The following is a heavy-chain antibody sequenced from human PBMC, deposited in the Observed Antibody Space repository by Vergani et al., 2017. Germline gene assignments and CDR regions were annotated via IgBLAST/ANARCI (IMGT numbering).Heavy chain of an antibody. CDR3: ARVVGTMGREVKSWFDP. V-gene: IGHV1-69*01. J-gene: IGHJ5*02. Sequence: QVQLVQSGAEVKKPGSSVKVSCKASGGTFSSYAISWVRQAPGQGLEWMGGIIPIFGTANYAQKFQGRVTITADESTSTAYMELNSLRSEDTAVYYCARVVGTMGREVKSWFDPWGQGTMVTVSS. D-gene: IGHD3-10*01. CDR1: GGTFSSYA. CDR2: IIPIFGTA.